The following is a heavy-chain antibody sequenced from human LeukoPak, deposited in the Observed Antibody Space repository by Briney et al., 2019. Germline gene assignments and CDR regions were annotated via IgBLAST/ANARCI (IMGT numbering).Heavy chain of an antibody. CDR3: ASAVARGY. D-gene: IGHD2-2*01. CDR1: GFTFSSYA. CDR2: LRSDGSDK. Sequence: GGSLRLSCAASGFTFSSYAMSWVRQAPGKGLEWVAFLRSDGSDKYYADSVKGRFSITRDNSKNTVYLRMNSLRAEDTAVYYCASAVARGYWGQGTLVTVSS. V-gene: IGHV3-30*02. J-gene: IGHJ4*02.